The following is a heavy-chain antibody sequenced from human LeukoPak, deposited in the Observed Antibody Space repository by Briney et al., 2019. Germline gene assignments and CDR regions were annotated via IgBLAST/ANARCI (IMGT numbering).Heavy chain of an antibody. CDR1: GGSISSYY. J-gene: IGHJ4*02. V-gene: IGHV4-59*08. CDR2: IYYSGST. CDR3: ARHLYFEDSSGYYSYSFDY. D-gene: IGHD3-22*01. Sequence: SETLSLTCTVSGGSISSYYWSWIRQPPGKGLKWIGYIYYSGSTNYNPSLKSRVTISVDTSKNQFSLKLSSVTAADTAVYYCARHLYFEDSSGYYSYSFDYWGQGTLVTVSS.